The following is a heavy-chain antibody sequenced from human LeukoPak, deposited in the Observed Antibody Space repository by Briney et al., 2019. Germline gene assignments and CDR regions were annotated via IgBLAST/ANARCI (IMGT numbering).Heavy chain of an antibody. CDR3: ARIRGFGADYYYYYMDV. CDR1: GGSISSRNW. Sequence: SGTLSLTCAVSGGSISSRNWWSWVRQPPGKGLEWIGEIHHSGSTNYNPSLKSRVTISVDKSKNQFSLNLSSVTAADTAVYYCARIRGFGADYYYYYMDVWGKGTTVTVS. V-gene: IGHV4-4*02. CDR2: IHHSGST. D-gene: IGHD3-10*01. J-gene: IGHJ6*03.